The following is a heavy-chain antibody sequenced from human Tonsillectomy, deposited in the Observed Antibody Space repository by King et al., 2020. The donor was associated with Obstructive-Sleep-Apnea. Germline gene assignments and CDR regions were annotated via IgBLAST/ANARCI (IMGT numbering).Heavy chain of an antibody. J-gene: IGHJ4*02. Sequence: VTLKESGPVLVKPTETLTLTCTVPGFSLSTARMGVSWIRQPPGKALEWLSHIRSNDEKSYSTSLKSKPTNSNDTSKSQVVLTMTNMDPVDTATYYCARIDSSGYHVDYWGQGTLVTVSS. CDR1: GFSLSTARMG. CDR3: ARIDSSGYHVDY. CDR2: IRSNDEK. V-gene: IGHV2-26*01. D-gene: IGHD3-22*01.